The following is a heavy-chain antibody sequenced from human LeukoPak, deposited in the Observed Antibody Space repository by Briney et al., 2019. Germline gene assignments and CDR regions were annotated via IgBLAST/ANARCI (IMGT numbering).Heavy chain of an antibody. CDR1: GYTFTIYG. CDR2: IIPILGIA. V-gene: IGHV1-69*04. CDR3: ARDYDSSGYLDY. J-gene: IGHJ4*02. Sequence: ASVKVSCKASGYTFTIYGISWVRQAPGQGLEWMGRIIPILGIANYAQKFQGRVTITADKSTSTAYMELSSLRSEDTAVYYCARDYDSSGYLDYWGQGTLVTVSS. D-gene: IGHD3-22*01.